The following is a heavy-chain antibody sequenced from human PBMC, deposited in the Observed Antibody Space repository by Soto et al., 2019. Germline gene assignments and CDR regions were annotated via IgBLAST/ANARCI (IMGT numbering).Heavy chain of an antibody. D-gene: IGHD1-1*01. CDR2: ISGSGTST. CDR1: GFTFSNYA. CDR3: AKVFGTDDAFDM. J-gene: IGHJ3*02. V-gene: IGHV3-23*01. Sequence: EVQLLESGGGLVQPGGSLRLSCAASGFTFSNYAMRWFRQAPGKGLEWVSAISGSGTSTYYADSVKGRFTLSRDNSKNAPDMQMNSLRAEDTAVYYCAKVFGTDDAFDMWGQGTMVTVSS.